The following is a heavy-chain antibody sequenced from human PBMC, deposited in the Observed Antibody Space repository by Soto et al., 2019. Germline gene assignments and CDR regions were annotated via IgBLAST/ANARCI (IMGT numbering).Heavy chain of an antibody. CDR1: GGSIISSSYY. CDR2: IYYSGST. J-gene: IGHJ6*02. CDR3: ARQSLLAAARRETTDYYGMDV. D-gene: IGHD6-13*01. V-gene: IGHV4-39*01. Sequence: SETLSLTCTVSGGSIISSSYYFFCIRQPPWSGLELIGSIYYSGSTYYNPSLKSRVTISVDTSKNQFSLKLSSVTAADTAVYYCARQSLLAAARRETTDYYGMDVWGQGTTVTVSS.